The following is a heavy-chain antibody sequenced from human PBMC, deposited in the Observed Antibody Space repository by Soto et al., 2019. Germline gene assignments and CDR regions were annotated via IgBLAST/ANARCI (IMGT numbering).Heavy chain of an antibody. Sequence: EVQLLESGGGLVQPGGSLRLSCAASGFTFSSYAMSWVRQAPGKGLEWVSAISGSGGSTYYVDSVKGRFTISRDNSKNTLYLQMNSLRAEDTAVYYCAKKRSNHVRIFDYWGQGTLVTVSS. V-gene: IGHV3-23*01. CDR2: ISGSGGST. CDR3: AKKRSNHVRIFDY. D-gene: IGHD4-4*01. CDR1: GFTFSSYA. J-gene: IGHJ4*02.